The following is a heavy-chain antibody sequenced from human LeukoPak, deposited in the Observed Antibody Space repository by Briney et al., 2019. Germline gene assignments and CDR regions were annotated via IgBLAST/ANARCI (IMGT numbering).Heavy chain of an antibody. CDR3: ASREMATITRFDY. D-gene: IGHD5-24*01. J-gene: IGHJ4*02. CDR1: GGSISSSSYY. Sequence: SETLSLTCTVSGGSISSSSYYWGWIRQPPGKGLEWIGSIYYSGSTYYNPSLKSRVTISVDTSKNQFSLKLSSVTAADTAVYYCASREMATITRFDYWGQGTLLTVSS. V-gene: IGHV4-39*07. CDR2: IYYSGST.